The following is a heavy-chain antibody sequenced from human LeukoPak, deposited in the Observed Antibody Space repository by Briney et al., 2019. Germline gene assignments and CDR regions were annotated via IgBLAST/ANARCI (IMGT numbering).Heavy chain of an antibody. J-gene: IGHJ4*02. Sequence: GGSLRLSCAASGFTFNGYDIHWVRQATGKGLEWVSGIDTAGDSHYLGSVKGRFTISRENSKNSVYLQMNRLRAGDTAVYYSARWSSRGGFDYWGQGTLVTVSS. D-gene: IGHD3-16*01. CDR1: GFTFNGYD. CDR3: ARWSSRGGFDY. V-gene: IGHV3-13*01. CDR2: IDTAGDS.